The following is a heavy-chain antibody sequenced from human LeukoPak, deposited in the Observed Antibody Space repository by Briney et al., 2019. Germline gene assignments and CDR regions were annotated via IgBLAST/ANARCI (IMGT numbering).Heavy chain of an antibody. CDR1: GYTFTSYD. CDR2: MNPNSGNT. Sequence: ASVKVSCKASGYTFTSYDINWVRQATGQGLEWMGWMNPNSGNTGYAQKFQGRVTMTRYTSISTAYLELSSLRSEDTAVYYCARVGLYCSSTSCYTDTPFDYWGQGTLVTVSS. V-gene: IGHV1-8*01. D-gene: IGHD2-2*02. J-gene: IGHJ4*02. CDR3: ARVGLYCSSTSCYTDTPFDY.